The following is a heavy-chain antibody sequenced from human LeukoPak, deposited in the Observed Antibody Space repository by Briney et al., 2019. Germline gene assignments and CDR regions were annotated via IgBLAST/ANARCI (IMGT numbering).Heavy chain of an antibody. V-gene: IGHV3-33*08. CDR3: ARDRFYYESSGSYYVGYLDY. CDR2: IWYGGSNK. Sequence: PGGSLRLSCAASGFTFSSYGMHWVRQAPGKGLEWVAVIWYGGSNKYYADSVKGRFTISRDNSKNTLDLQMNSLRAEDTAVYYCARDRFYYESSGSYYVGYLDYWGQGTPVTVSS. CDR1: GFTFSSYG. J-gene: IGHJ4*02. D-gene: IGHD3-22*01.